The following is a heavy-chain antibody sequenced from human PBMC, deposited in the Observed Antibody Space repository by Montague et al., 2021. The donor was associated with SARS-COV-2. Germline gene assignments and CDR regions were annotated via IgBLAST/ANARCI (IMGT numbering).Heavy chain of an antibody. D-gene: IGHD5-12*01. CDR2: INHSGYT. J-gene: IGHJ4*02. V-gene: IGHV4-34*01. CDR1: GASSSNYY. Sequence: SETLSLTCAVYGASSSNYYWSWIHQSPGKGLEWVGEINHSGYTDYNPSLESRLTISLDSSKKQFSLKMTSATAADTAIYYCASAPRYSFGFWAYWGQGTLVSVSS. CDR3: ASAPRYSFGFWAY.